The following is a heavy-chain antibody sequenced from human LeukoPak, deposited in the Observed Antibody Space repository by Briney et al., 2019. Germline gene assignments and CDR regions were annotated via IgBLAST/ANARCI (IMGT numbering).Heavy chain of an antibody. CDR3: ARYNDYDFGH. J-gene: IGHJ5*02. Sequence: GGSLRLSCAASGFTFSSYWMSWVRQAPGKGLEWVAKINRKGTQKNYVDSVKGRFTISRDNAKNSLYLQMNSMRAEDTGVYYCARYNDYDFGHWGQGTLVTVSS. D-gene: IGHD5-12*01. CDR2: INRKGTQK. V-gene: IGHV3-7*01. CDR1: GFTFSSYW.